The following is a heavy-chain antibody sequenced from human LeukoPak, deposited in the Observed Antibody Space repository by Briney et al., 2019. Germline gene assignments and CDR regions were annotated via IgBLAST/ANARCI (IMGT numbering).Heavy chain of an antibody. V-gene: IGHV4-34*01. D-gene: IGHD3-10*01. Sequence: PSETLSLTCAVYGGSFSGYYWSWIRQPPGKGLEWIGEINRSGSTNYNPSLKSRVTISVDTSKNQFSLKLSSVTAADTAVYYCARHWYYGSGSSHDYWGQGTLVTVSS. CDR1: GGSFSGYY. CDR2: INRSGST. J-gene: IGHJ4*02. CDR3: ARHWYYGSGSSHDY.